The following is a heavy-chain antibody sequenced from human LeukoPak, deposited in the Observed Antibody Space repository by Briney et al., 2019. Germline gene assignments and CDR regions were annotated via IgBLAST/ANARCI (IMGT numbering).Heavy chain of an antibody. D-gene: IGHD1-26*01. V-gene: IGHV4-39*01. CDR2: IYYSGST. CDR1: GGSISSSSYY. CDR3: ARLHGPPAGELLVDY. J-gene: IGHJ4*02. Sequence: PSETLSLTCTVSGGSISSSSYYWGWIRQPPGKGLERIGSIYYSGSTYYNPSLKSRVTISVDTSKNQFSLKLSSVTAADTAVYYCARLHGPPAGELLVDYWGQGTLVTVSS.